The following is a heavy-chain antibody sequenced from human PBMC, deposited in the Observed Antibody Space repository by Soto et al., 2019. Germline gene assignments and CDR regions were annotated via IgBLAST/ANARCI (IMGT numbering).Heavy chain of an antibody. CDR3: AKKGASVFGFDF. CDR1: GGSISSSNW. V-gene: IGHV4-4*02. J-gene: IGHJ4*02. CDR2: IYLGGGT. D-gene: IGHD3-10*01. Sequence: QVQLQESGPGLVKPSGTLSLTCAVSGGSISSSNWWSWVRQPPGKGLEWIGQIYLGGGTHTNPSLGGRATIQEDTPKTHFPLTLFSVTAAAPALYYGAKKGASVFGFDFGGRGTLVTFPS.